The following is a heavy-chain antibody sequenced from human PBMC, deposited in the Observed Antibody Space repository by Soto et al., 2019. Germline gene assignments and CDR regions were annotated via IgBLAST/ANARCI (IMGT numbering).Heavy chain of an antibody. CDR2: ISTSSSI. CDR3: AREAAATLWYFDL. V-gene: IGHV3-48*02. J-gene: IGHJ2*01. CDR1: VFTFIIYS. Sequence: GGSLRLSCASSVFTFIIYSMNWVRQAPGKGLEWVSYISTSSSIYYADSVKGRFTISRDNAKNSLYLQVNSLTDEDTAVYYCAREAAATLWYFDLWGRGTVVTVSS. D-gene: IGHD2-15*01.